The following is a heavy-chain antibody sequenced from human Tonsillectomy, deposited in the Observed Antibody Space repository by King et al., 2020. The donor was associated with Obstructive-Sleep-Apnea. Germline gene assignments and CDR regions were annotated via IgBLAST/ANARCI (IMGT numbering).Heavy chain of an antibody. CDR1: GGSISTYY. J-gene: IGHJ4*02. CDR2: IYYSGNT. CDR3: VRGSIAVAAHHDY. V-gene: IGHV4-59*08. Sequence: VQLQESGPGLVKPSETLSLTCTVSGGSISTYYWSWIRQPPGRGLEWIGYIYYSGNTNYNPSLRSRVTISVDTSKNQFSLRLSSVTAADTAVYYCVRGSIAVAAHHDYWGQGTLVTVSS. D-gene: IGHD6-19*01.